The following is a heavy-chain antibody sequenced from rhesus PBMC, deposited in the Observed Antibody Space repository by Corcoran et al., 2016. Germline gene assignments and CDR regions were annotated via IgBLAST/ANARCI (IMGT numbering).Heavy chain of an antibody. CDR3: AGTSNFFDY. V-gene: IGHV4-106*01. CDR2: VDGRGGVT. J-gene: IGHJ4*01. Sequence: QVQLQESGPGLVKPSETLSLTCAVSGAAVSDAYYWSWIRQSPGKGREWIGNVDGRGGVTTNTPSLNNRVTISLATSKIHFSLRLSSVTAADTAVYYCAGTSNFFDYWGQGVLVTVSS. D-gene: IGHD3-9*01. CDR1: GAAVSDAYY.